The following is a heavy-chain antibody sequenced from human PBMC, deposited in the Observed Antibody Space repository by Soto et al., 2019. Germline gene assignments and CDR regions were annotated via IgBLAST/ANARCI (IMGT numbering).Heavy chain of an antibody. CDR3: AREWGQQLADNWFDP. CDR2: IYYSGST. Sequence: PSETLSLTCTVSGGSISSGGYYWSWIRQHPGKGLEWIGYIYYSGSTYYNPSLKSRVTISVDTSKNQFSLKLSSVTAADTAVYYCAREWGQQLADNWFDPWGQGTLVTVSS. CDR1: GGSISSGGYY. D-gene: IGHD6-13*01. V-gene: IGHV4-31*03. J-gene: IGHJ5*02.